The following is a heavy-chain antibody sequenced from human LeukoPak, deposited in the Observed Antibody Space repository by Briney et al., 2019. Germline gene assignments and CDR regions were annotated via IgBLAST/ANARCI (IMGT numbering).Heavy chain of an antibody. CDR3: ARGINGRLAHYYGSGIRGYYFDY. Sequence: GGSLRLSCAASGFTFSSYSMNWVRQAPGKGLEWVSSISSSSSYIYYADSVRGRFTISRDNAKNSLYLQMNSLRAEDTAVYYCARGINGRLAHYYGSGIRGYYFDYWGQGTLVTVSS. CDR1: GFTFSSYS. V-gene: IGHV3-21*01. CDR2: ISSSSSYI. J-gene: IGHJ4*02. D-gene: IGHD3-10*01.